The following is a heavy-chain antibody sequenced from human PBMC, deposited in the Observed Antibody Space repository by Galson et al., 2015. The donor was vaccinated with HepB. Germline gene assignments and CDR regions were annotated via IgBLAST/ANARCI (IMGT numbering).Heavy chain of an antibody. CDR1: GYTFTSYY. CDR3: ARGGGYFDWLRQYGDAFDI. V-gene: IGHV1-46*03. CDR2: INPSGGST. J-gene: IGHJ3*02. D-gene: IGHD3-9*01. Sequence: SVKVSCKASGYTFTSYYMHWVRQAPGQGLERMGIINPSGGSTSYAQKFQGRVTMTRDTSTSAVYMELSSLRSEDTAVYYCARGGGYFDWLRQYGDAFDIWGQGTMVTVSS.